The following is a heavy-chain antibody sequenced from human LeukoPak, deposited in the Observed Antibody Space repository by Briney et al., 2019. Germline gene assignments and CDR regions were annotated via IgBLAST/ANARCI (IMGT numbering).Heavy chain of an antibody. J-gene: IGHJ4*02. CDR3: ARPYDSNRDHSGYGY. CDR2: INQDGDEK. V-gene: IGHV3-7*02. Sequence: PGGSLRLSCATSGFTFSNYWMSWVRQAPGKGLEWVAHINQDGDEKYYVDSLKGRFTVSRDNAKNLVYLQMNSLRAEDTAVYYCARPYDSNRDHSGYGYWGRGTLVTVSS. CDR1: GFTFSNYW. D-gene: IGHD5-12*01.